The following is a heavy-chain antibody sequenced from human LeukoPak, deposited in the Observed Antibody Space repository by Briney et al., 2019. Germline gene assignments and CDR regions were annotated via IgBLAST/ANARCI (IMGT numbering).Heavy chain of an antibody. CDR3: ARGYSYGLFDY. V-gene: IGHV4-34*01. J-gene: IGHJ4*02. CDR2: INHSGST. D-gene: IGHD5-18*01. Sequence: SETLSLTCAVYGGSFSGYYWSWIRQPPGKGLEWIGEINHSGSTNCNPSLKSRVTISVDTSKNQFSLKLSSVTAADTAVYYCARGYSYGLFDYWGQGTLVTVSS. CDR1: GGSFSGYY.